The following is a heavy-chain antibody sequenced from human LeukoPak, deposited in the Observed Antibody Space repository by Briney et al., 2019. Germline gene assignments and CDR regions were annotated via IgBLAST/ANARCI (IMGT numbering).Heavy chain of an antibody. CDR3: AKDSAKKYDDY. Sequence: GGSLRLSCAASGFTFSSYAMSWVRQAPGKGLEWVSGISGSDGSTYYADSVKGRFTISRENSKNTLYLQMNSLRAEDTAVYYCAKDSAKKYDDYWGQGTLVTVSS. V-gene: IGHV3-23*01. CDR2: ISGSDGST. D-gene: IGHD2/OR15-2a*01. CDR1: GFTFSSYA. J-gene: IGHJ4*02.